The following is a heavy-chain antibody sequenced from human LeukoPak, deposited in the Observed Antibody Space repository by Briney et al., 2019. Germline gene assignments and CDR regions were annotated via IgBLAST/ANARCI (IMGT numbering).Heavy chain of an antibody. V-gene: IGHV3-23*01. CDR1: GFTFSSFW. D-gene: IGHD4-17*01. CDR3: AKGPLRRPLDY. CDR2: ISGSGGST. Sequence: GGSLRLSCAASGFTFSSFWMSWVRQTPGKGLEWVSAISGSGGSTYYADSVKGRFTISRDNSKNTLYLQMNSLRAEDTAVYYCAKGPLRRPLDYWGQGTLVTVSS. J-gene: IGHJ4*02.